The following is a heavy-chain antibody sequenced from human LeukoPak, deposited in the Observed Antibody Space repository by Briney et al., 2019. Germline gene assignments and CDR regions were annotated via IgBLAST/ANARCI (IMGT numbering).Heavy chain of an antibody. J-gene: IGHJ6*03. Sequence: GGSLRLSCAASGFTFSSYGMSWVRQTPGMGLEWVSAISGSGGSTYYADSVKGRFTISRDNSKNTLYLQMNSLRAEDTAVYYCAKDGIAAAPNHDYYYYYYMDVWGKGTTVTVSS. CDR1: GFTFSSYG. CDR2: ISGSGGST. V-gene: IGHV3-23*01. CDR3: AKDGIAAAPNHDYYYYYYMDV. D-gene: IGHD6-13*01.